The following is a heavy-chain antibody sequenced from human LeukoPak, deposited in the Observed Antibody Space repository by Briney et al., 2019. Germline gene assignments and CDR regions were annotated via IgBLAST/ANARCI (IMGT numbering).Heavy chain of an antibody. V-gene: IGHV4-59*08. Sequence: SETLSLTCTVSGDSFSNYYWSWIRQSPGKGLEWIAYIYYSGNANYNPSLKSRVTISVDTSKNQFSLKLSSVTAADTAVYYCARGASDAARSLGYWGQGTLVTVSS. J-gene: IGHJ4*02. CDR3: ARGASDAARSLGY. D-gene: IGHD6-6*01. CDR1: GDSFSNYY. CDR2: IYYSGNA.